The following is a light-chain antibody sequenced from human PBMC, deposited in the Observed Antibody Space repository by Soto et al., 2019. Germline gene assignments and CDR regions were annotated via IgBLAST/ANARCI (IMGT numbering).Light chain of an antibody. CDR3: SSYAGRETGV. CDR1: SNDIGTYNY. Sequence: QSVLTQPPSASWSLGQSVTISCSGTSNDIGTYNYVSWYQQHPGKAPKLIIYEVTRRPSGVPDRFSASKSGNTASLTVSGLQPEDEADYYCSSYAGRETGVFGAGTKVTVL. CDR2: EVT. V-gene: IGLV2-8*01. J-gene: IGLJ1*01.